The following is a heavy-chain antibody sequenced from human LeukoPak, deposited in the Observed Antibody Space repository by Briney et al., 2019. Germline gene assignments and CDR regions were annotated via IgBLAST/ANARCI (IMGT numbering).Heavy chain of an antibody. CDR1: GFSVSNNY. D-gene: IGHD2-15*01. V-gene: IGHV3-66*01. CDR3: ASDSYSPEYFQH. J-gene: IGHJ1*01. CDR2: IYSGGST. Sequence: GGSLRLSCAASGFSVSNNYMSWVRQAPGKGLEGVSVIYSGGSTFYADSVKGRFTISRDNSTNTLYLQMNSLRAEDTAVYYCASDSYSPEYFQHWGQGTLVTVSS.